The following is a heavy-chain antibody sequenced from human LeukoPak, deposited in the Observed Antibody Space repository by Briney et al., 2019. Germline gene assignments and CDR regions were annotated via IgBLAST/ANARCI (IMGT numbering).Heavy chain of an antibody. CDR3: ASWGPAAYCSNGSCS. Sequence: GGSLRLSCAASGLTFSSYWMTWVRQAPGKGLEWVANIKQDGSEKYYVDSGKGRFTISRDNAKNSLYLQMNSLRVEDTAVYYCASWGPAAYCSNGSCSWGQGTLVTVSS. J-gene: IGHJ5*02. D-gene: IGHD2-15*01. CDR2: IKQDGSEK. V-gene: IGHV3-7*01. CDR1: GLTFSSYW.